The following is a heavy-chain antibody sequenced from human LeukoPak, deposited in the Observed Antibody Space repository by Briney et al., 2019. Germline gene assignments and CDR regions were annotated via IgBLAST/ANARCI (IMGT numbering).Heavy chain of an antibody. CDR2: IYHSGST. CDR1: GGSISSFY. Sequence: SETLSLTCTVSGGSISSFYWSWIRQPPGKGLEWIGYIYHSGSTNYNPSLKSRVTISVDTSKNQFSLNLSSVAAADTAVYYCARGFSSSWYWFDPWGQGTLVTVSS. D-gene: IGHD6-13*01. J-gene: IGHJ5*02. CDR3: ARGFSSSWYWFDP. V-gene: IGHV4-59*01.